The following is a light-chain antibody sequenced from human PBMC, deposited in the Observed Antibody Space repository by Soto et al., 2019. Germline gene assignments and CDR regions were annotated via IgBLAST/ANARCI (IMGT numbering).Light chain of an antibody. Sequence: QSFLSQPASVSGSPGQSITISCTGTSRDVGADDYVSWYLQYPDKAPQLLIYYVDHRPAGVSSRFSGSKSGNTASLTRSGLQAEDEGDYYCGSYAEGXIYFVGTGNKVXV. V-gene: IGLV2-14*03. J-gene: IGLJ1*01. CDR1: SRDVGADDY. CDR3: GSYAEGXIYF. CDR2: YVD.